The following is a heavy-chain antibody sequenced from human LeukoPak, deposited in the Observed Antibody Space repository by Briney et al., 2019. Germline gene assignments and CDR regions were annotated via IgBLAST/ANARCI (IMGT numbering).Heavy chain of an antibody. CDR1: GGSISSYY. CDR3: AKTGTTVPYYFDH. V-gene: IGHV4-59*08. Sequence: SETLSLTCTVSGGSISSYYWSWIRQPPGKGLEWIGYIYYSGSTYYNPSLRSRVTISVDTSKNQVSLKVSSVTAADTAVYYCAKTGTTVPYYFDHWGQGTLVTVSS. J-gene: IGHJ4*02. D-gene: IGHD1-1*01. CDR2: IYYSGST.